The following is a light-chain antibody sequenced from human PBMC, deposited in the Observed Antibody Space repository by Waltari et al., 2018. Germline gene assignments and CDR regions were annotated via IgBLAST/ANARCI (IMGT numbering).Light chain of an antibody. CDR3: WLQYSGAQL. CDR1: AGPVIGSHY. CDR2: DTS. J-gene: IGLJ2*01. Sequence: QAVVTQEPSLTVSPGGTVTLTCGPSAGPVIGSHYPYWFQQKPGQAPRTLIYDTSKKLSWTPARFSGSLLGGKAALTLSGAQPEDEADYYCWLQYSGAQLFGGGTRLTVL. V-gene: IGLV7-46*01.